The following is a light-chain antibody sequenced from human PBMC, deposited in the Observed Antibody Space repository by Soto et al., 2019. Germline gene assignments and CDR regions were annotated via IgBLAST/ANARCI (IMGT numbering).Light chain of an antibody. CDR3: QHFNSYPWT. V-gene: IGKV1-5*03. CDR1: QSISSW. J-gene: IGKJ1*01. CDR2: KAS. Sequence: DIQMTQSPSTLSASVGDRVTITCRASQSISSWLAWYQQKPGKAPKLLIYKASSLESGVPSRFSGSGSGTEFTLTISSLQPDDFGTYYCQHFNSYPWTFGQGTKVDIK.